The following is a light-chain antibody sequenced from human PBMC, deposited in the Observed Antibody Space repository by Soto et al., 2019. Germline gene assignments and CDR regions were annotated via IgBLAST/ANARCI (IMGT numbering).Light chain of an antibody. J-gene: IGKJ2*01. V-gene: IGKV3D-20*01. CDR3: QQYGSSPYT. Sequence: EIVFTQSRATLSLSPGERATLSYGASRSVSSSYLAWYQQKPGLAPRLLIYDASSMATGIPDRFSGSGSGTDFTLTISRLEPEDFAVYYCQQYGSSPYTFGQGTKLEI. CDR1: RSVSSSY. CDR2: DAS.